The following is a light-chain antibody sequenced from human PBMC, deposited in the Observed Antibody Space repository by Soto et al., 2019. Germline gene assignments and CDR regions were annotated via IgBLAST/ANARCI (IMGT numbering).Light chain of an antibody. J-gene: IGKJ1*01. CDR3: QQYVSSVT. CDR2: GAS. Sequence: EIVLTQSPGSLSLSPGERGTLSCRASQSVDSSFFAWYQQKPDQAPRLLIYGASNRATGIPDRFSGSGSGTDFTSTSSSLEPEDFAVYYCQQYVSSVTFGQGTKVEIK. CDR1: QSVDSSF. V-gene: IGKV3-20*01.